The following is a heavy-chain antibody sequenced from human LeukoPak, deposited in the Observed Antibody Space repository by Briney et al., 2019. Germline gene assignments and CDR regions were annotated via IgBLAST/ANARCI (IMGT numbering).Heavy chain of an antibody. V-gene: IGHV1-69*05. CDR3: ARVATDTAMVQSVSYYYYMDV. J-gene: IGHJ6*03. CDR1: GGTFNSYA. CDR2: IIPIFGTA. Sequence: SVKVSCKASGGTFNSYAISWVRQAPGQGLEWMGGIIPIFGTANYAQKFQGRVTITTDESTSTAYMELSSLRSEDTAVYYCARVATDTAMVQSVSYYYYMDVWGKGTTVTVSS. D-gene: IGHD5-18*01.